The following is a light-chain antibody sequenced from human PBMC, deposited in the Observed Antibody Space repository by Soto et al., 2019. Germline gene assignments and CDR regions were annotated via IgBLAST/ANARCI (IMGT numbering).Light chain of an antibody. CDR2: ATS. Sequence: RVTITFRASQTISSWLAWYQQQPGTVPKLLIYATSNLQSGVPSRFSGRGFGTDFTLTISSLQPEDFATYYCQQSFTTPSFGQGTRLEIK. J-gene: IGKJ5*01. CDR3: QQSFTTPS. CDR1: QTISSW. V-gene: IGKV1-39*01.